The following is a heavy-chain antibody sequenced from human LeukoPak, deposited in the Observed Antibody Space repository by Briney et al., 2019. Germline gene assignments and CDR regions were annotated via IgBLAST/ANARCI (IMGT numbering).Heavy chain of an antibody. Sequence: ASVKVSCKASGYTFTSYGISWVRQAPRQGLEWMGWISAYNGNTNYAQKLQGRVTMTTDTSTSTAYMELRSLRSDDTAVYYCARVREDFWSGPYYMDVWGKGTTVTVSS. CDR1: GYTFTSYG. J-gene: IGHJ6*03. CDR3: ARVREDFWSGPYYMDV. D-gene: IGHD3-3*01. CDR2: ISAYNGNT. V-gene: IGHV1-18*01.